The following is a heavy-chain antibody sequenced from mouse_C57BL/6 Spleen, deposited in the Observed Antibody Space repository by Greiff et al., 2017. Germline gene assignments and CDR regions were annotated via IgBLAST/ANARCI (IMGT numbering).Heavy chain of an antibody. J-gene: IGHJ4*01. CDR2: IYPRSGNT. D-gene: IGHD1-1*01. Sequence: QVQLKESGAELARPGASVKLSCKASGYTFTSYGISWVKQRTGQGLEWIGEIYPRSGNTYYNEKFKGKATLTADKSSSTAYMELRSLTSDDSAVYFCARGATVVDGYAMDYWGQGTSVTVSS. CDR1: GYTFTSYG. CDR3: ARGATVVDGYAMDY. V-gene: IGHV1-81*01.